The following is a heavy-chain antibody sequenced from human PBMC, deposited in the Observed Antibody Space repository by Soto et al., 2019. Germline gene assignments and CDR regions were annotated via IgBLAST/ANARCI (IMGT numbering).Heavy chain of an antibody. V-gene: IGHV3-23*01. D-gene: IGHD3-22*01. CDR2: ILGSGGST. J-gene: IGHJ5*02. CDR1: GFTFSIYG. CDR3: AKVRIAYSSGYYLDWFDP. Sequence: PWGSMKLDCASSGFTFSIYGMSLVRQAPGKGLEWVSSILGSGGSTYSADSVKGRFTISRDHSKNTLYLQMNSLGAEDTAVYYCAKVRIAYSSGYYLDWFDPWGQGTLVTGSS.